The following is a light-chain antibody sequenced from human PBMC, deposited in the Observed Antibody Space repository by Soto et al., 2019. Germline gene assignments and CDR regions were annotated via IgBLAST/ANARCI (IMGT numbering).Light chain of an antibody. Sequence: QSALTQPASVSGSPGQSITISCTGTSSDVGGYNYVSWYQQHPGKAPKLIIYDVSDRPSGVSNRFSGSKSGNTTSLTISGLQAEDEADYYCSSYTSSSTPLVFGTGTKLTAL. V-gene: IGLV2-14*03. CDR1: SSDVGGYNY. CDR2: DVS. CDR3: SSYTSSSTPLV. J-gene: IGLJ1*01.